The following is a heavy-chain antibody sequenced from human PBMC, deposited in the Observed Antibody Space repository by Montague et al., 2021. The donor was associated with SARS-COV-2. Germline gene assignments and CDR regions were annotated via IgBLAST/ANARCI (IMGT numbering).Heavy chain of an antibody. CDR3: VRDPAGARGY. V-gene: IGHV3-74*01. D-gene: IGHD6-6*01. CDR2: T. Sequence: TSYADSVKGRFTISRDNAQDILYLQMNRLRVEDTAMYYCVRDPAGARGYWGPGTLVIVSS. J-gene: IGHJ4*02.